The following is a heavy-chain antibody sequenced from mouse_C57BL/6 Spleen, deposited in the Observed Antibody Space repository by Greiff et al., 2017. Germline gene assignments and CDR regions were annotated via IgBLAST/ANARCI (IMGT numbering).Heavy chain of an antibody. Sequence: EVMLVEPGGGLVQPGGSLSLSCAASGFTFTDYYMSWVRQPPGKALEWLGFIRNKANGYTTEYSASVKGRFTISRDNSQSILYLQMNALRAEDSATYYCARYNDFAWFAYWRQGTLVTVSA. CDR1: GFTFTDYY. D-gene: IGHD2-4*01. CDR3: ARYNDFAWFAY. CDR2: IRNKANGYTT. V-gene: IGHV7-3*01. J-gene: IGHJ3*01.